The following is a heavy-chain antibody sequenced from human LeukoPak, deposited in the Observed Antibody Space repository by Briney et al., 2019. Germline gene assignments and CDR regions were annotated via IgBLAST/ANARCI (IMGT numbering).Heavy chain of an antibody. V-gene: IGHV4-4*07. J-gene: IGHJ6*03. D-gene: IGHD2-21*02. Sequence: SETLSLTCTVSGASVSSYYWSWIRQPAGQGLEWIGRIYTTGSTNYNPSLKSRVTISVDKSKNQFSLKLNSVTAADTASYYCARDEMKVGSGGDTSSYYYLYYMDGWAKGTTVTVSS. CDR1: GASVSSYY. CDR3: ARDEMKVGSGGDTSSYYYLYYMDG. CDR2: IYTTGST.